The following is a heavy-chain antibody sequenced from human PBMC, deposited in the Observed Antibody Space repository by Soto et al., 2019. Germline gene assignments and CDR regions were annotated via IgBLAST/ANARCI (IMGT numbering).Heavy chain of an antibody. J-gene: IGHJ6*03. V-gene: IGHV3-23*01. CDR2: ISGSGGST. CDR1: GFTFSSYA. Sequence: GGSLRLSCAASGFTFSSYAMSWVRQAPGKGLEWVSAISGSGGSTYYADSVKGRFTISRDNSKNTLYLQMNSLRAEDTAVYYCAKAPITIFTGDYYMDVWGKGTTVTVSS. CDR3: AKAPITIFTGDYYMDV. D-gene: IGHD3-3*01.